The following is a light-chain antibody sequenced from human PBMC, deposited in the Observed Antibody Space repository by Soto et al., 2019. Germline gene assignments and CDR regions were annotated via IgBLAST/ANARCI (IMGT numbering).Light chain of an antibody. J-gene: IGKJ3*01. CDR3: QQSYNTPFT. CDR2: AAS. CDR1: QSISSY. Sequence: DIQMTQSPSSLSASVGDRVTITCRASQSISSYLNWYQQKPGKAPKVLIYAASSLQSGVSSRFSGTGSETDFTLTISSLQPEDFATYYCQQSYNTPFTFGPGTKVDIK. V-gene: IGKV1-39*01.